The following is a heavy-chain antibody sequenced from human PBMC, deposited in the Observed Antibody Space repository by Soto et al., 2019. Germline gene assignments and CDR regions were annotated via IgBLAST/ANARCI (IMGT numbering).Heavy chain of an antibody. CDR2: IYHSGST. CDR1: GGSISSGGYS. V-gene: IGHV4-30-2*01. J-gene: IGHJ3*02. Sequence: LSLTCDVSGGSISSGGYSWSWIRQPPGKGLEWIGYIYHSGSTYYNPSLKSRVTISVDRSKNQFSLKLSSVTAADTAVYYCARGGYYDFQEDALDIWGQGTMVTVSS. D-gene: IGHD3-3*01. CDR3: ARGGYYDFQEDALDI.